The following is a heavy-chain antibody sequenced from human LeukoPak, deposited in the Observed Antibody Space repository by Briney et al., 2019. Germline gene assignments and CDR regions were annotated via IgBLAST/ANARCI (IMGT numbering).Heavy chain of an antibody. Sequence: PGGSLRLSCAASRFTFDDYAMSWVRQGPRKGREYGSGINGNGGSTSNEDSVKGRCTIYRENDKTSLFLQMHSLGAEDTALYYCARAFSADIQLERWDPQYCMDVWGKGTTVTVSS. CDR2: INGNGGST. CDR3: ARAFSADIQLERWDPQYCMDV. J-gene: IGHJ6*03. D-gene: IGHD1-1*01. CDR1: RFTFDDYA. V-gene: IGHV3-20*04.